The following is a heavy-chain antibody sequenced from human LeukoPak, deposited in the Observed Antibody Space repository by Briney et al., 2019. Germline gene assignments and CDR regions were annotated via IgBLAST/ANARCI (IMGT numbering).Heavy chain of an antibody. CDR1: GFTFSSYG. CDR2: IWYDGSNK. V-gene: IGHV3-33*08. J-gene: IGHJ4*02. D-gene: IGHD5-24*01. Sequence: PGRSLRLSCAASGFTFSSYGMHWVRQAPGKGLEWVAVIWYDGSNKYYADSVKGRFTISRDNSKNTLYLQMNSLRAEDTAVYYCVLRSDGYNQFDYWGQGTLVTVSS. CDR3: VLRSDGYNQFDY.